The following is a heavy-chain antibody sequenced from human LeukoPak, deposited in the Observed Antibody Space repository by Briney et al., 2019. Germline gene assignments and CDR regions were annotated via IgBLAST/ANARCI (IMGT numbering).Heavy chain of an antibody. CDR1: GFTFSNYG. V-gene: IGHV3-7*04. CDR3: AREGLPYYYDSSGSSTYFDY. D-gene: IGHD3-22*01. CDR2: IKQDGSEK. J-gene: IGHJ4*02. Sequence: GGSLRLSCAASGFTFSNYGMNWVRQAPGKGLEWVANIKQDGSEKYYVDSVKGRFTISRDNAKNSLYLQMNSLRAEDTAVYYCAREGLPYYYDSSGSSTYFDYWGQGTLVTVSS.